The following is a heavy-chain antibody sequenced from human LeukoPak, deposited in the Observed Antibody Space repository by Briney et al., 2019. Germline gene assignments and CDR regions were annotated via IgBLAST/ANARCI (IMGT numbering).Heavy chain of an antibody. CDR2: ISWNSGSI. Sequence: GGSLRLSCAASGFTFDDYAMHWVRQAPGKGLEWVSGISWNSGSIGYADSVKGRFTISRDNAKNSLYLQMNSLRAEDTALYYCAKNSATNTYFDYWGQGTLVTVSS. J-gene: IGHJ4*02. V-gene: IGHV3-9*01. CDR1: GFTFDDYA. D-gene: IGHD2-15*01. CDR3: AKNSATNTYFDY.